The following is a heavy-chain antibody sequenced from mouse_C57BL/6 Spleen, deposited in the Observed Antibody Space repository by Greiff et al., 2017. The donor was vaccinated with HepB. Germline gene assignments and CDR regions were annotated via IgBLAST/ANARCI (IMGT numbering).Heavy chain of an antibody. Sequence: QVQLKESGPGLVQPSQSLSITCTVSGFSLTSYGVHWVRQPPGKGLEWLGVIWSGGSTDYNAAFISRLSISKDNSKSQVFFKMNSLQADDTAIYYWASYYGNPSWYFDVWGTGTTVTVSS. CDR2: IWSGGST. D-gene: IGHD2-1*01. CDR1: GFSLTSYG. J-gene: IGHJ1*03. V-gene: IGHV2-4*01. CDR3: ASYYGNPSWYFDV.